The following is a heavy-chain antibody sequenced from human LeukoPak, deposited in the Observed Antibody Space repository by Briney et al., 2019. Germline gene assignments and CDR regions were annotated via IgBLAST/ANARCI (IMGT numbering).Heavy chain of an antibody. V-gene: IGHV4-31*03. J-gene: IGHJ4*02. CDR2: VHYSGST. CDR3: AGDSGNSAFDY. D-gene: IGHD4-23*01. CDR1: GGSIISGAYY. Sequence: SETLSLTCTVSGGSIISGAYYWSWIRQHPGKGLEWIAYVHYSGSTYYNPPLKSRFTISVDTSQNQFSLKLRSVTAADTAVYYCAGDSGNSAFDYWVEGTLVTVSS.